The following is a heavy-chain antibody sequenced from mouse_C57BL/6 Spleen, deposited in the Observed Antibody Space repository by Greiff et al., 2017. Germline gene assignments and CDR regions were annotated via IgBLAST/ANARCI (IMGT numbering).Heavy chain of an antibody. CDR1: GYTFTSYG. CDR3: ARGITTVVARDAMGY. V-gene: IGHV1-81*01. D-gene: IGHD1-1*01. J-gene: IGHJ4*01. Sequence: VQLQQSGAELARPGASVKLSCKASGYTFTSYGISWVKQRTGQGLEWIGEIYPRSGNTYYNEKFKGKATLTADKSSSTAYMELRSLTSEDSAVYFCARGITTVVARDAMGYWGQGTSVTVSS. CDR2: IYPRSGNT.